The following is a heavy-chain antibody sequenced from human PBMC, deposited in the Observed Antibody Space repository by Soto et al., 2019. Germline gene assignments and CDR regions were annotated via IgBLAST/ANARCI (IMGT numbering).Heavy chain of an antibody. Sequence: SETLSLTCTVSGGSISSSSYYWGWIRQPPGKGLEWIGSIYYSGSTYYNPSLKSRVTISVDTSKNQFSLKLSSVTAADTAVYYCATPSGRASDAFDIWGQGTMVTVSS. CDR1: GGSISSSSYY. J-gene: IGHJ3*02. V-gene: IGHV4-39*01. D-gene: IGHD3-10*01. CDR2: IYYSGST. CDR3: ATPSGRASDAFDI.